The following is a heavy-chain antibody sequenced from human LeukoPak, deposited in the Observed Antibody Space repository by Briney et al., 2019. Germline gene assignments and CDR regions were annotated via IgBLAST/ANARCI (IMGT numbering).Heavy chain of an antibody. Sequence: PSENLSLTCTVSGGSISSYYWSWIRQPPGKGLEWVGYIYYSGSTNYNPSLKSRVTISVDTSKNQFSLKLDSVTAADTAVYYCARRGGYISAIDYWGQETLVTVSS. CDR1: GGSISSYY. J-gene: IGHJ4*02. D-gene: IGHD1-1*01. CDR2: IYYSGST. CDR3: ARRGGYISAIDY. V-gene: IGHV4-59*01.